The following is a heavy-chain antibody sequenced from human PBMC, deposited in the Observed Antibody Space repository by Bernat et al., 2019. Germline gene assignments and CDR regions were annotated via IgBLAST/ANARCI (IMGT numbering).Heavy chain of an antibody. CDR3: ARDGAGAALLMGAFDI. J-gene: IGHJ3*02. CDR1: GFTFSSYA. V-gene: IGHV3-30-3*01. Sequence: QVQLVESGGGVVQPGRSLRLSCAASGFTFSSYAMHWVRQAPGKGLEWVAVISYDGSNKYYADSVKGQFTISRDNSKNTLYLQMNSLRAEDTAVYYCARDGAGAALLMGAFDIWGQGTMVTVSS. CDR2: ISYDGSNK. D-gene: IGHD6-19*01.